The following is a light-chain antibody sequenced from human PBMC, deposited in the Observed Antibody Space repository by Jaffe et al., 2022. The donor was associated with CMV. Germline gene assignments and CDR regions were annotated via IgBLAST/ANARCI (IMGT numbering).Light chain of an antibody. V-gene: IGLV3-1*01. CDR1: RLGDKY. CDR3: QAWDSSTVV. J-gene: IGLJ2*01. Sequence: SYELTQPPSVSVSPGQTATITCSGDRLGDKYASWYQQKPGQSPVLVIYHDSKRPSGIPERFSGSNSGNPATLTISGTQAMDEADYYCQAWDSSTVVFGGGTKLTVL. CDR2: HDS.